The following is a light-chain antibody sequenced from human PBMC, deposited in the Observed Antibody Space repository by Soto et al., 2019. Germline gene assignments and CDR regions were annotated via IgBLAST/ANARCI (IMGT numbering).Light chain of an antibody. CDR2: EVS. V-gene: IGLV2-14*01. CDR1: SSDVGAYNY. CDR3: NSYTTGTTK. J-gene: IGLJ3*02. Sequence: QSVLTQPASVSGSPGQSITISCTGTSSDVGAYNYVSWYQQHPGKAPKLIIYEVSNRPSGVSNRFSGSKSGNTASLTISGLQAEDEADYYCNSYTTGTTKFGGGTQLTVL.